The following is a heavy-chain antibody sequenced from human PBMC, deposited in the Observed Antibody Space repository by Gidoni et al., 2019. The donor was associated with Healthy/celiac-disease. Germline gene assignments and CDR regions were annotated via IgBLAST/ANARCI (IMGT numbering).Heavy chain of an antibody. CDR3: EKDTAMTTYYYYGMDV. Sequence: ASGLTFSSYGMHWVRQAPGKGLEWVAVISYDGSNKYYADSVKGRFTISRDNSKNTLYLQMNSLRAEDTAVYYCEKDTAMTTYYYYGMDVWGQGTTVTVSS. V-gene: IGHV3-30*18. D-gene: IGHD5-18*01. CDR1: GLTFSSYG. J-gene: IGHJ6*02. CDR2: ISYDGSNK.